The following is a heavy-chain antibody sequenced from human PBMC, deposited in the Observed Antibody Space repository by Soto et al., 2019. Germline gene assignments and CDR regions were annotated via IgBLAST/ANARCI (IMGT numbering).Heavy chain of an antibody. Sequence: QVQLEESGGGVVQPGRSLRLSCAASGFTFSSYGMHWVRQAPGKGLEWVAVIWYDGSNKYYADSVKGRFTISRDNSKNTLYLHMNSRGAEDTAVYYCARIPQIAVAGTRFGYFDRWGRGTLVTVSS. CDR1: GFTFSSYG. CDR2: IWYDGSNK. V-gene: IGHV3-33*01. D-gene: IGHD6-19*01. CDR3: ARIPQIAVAGTRFGYFDR. J-gene: IGHJ2*01.